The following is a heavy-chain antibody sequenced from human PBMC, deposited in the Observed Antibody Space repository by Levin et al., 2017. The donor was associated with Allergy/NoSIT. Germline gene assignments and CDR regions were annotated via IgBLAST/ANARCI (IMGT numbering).Heavy chain of an antibody. CDR2: IYYTGST. CDR3: ARLEHYGSGAFRYFDL. J-gene: IGHJ2*01. Sequence: SETLSLVCTVSGGSISSGSYYWGWIRQPPGRGLEWIGNIYYTGSTYYNPSLKSRVTMSVDTSKNQFSLRLNSVTAADTAVYYCARLEHYGSGAFRYFDLWGRGTLVTVSS. D-gene: IGHD3-10*01. V-gene: IGHV4-39*01. CDR1: GGSISSGSYY.